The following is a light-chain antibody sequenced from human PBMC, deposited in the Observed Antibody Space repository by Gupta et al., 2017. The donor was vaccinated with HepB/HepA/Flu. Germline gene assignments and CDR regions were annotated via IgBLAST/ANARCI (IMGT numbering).Light chain of an antibody. CDR3: SQSVQPPLT. Sequence: DIVMTQTPLSLSVTPGQPASISCKSSQSLLHSSGETYLYWFLQKPGQPPQLLIHEVSKRFSGVPERFSGSGSGTDFTLKINRVETEDVGVYYCSQSVQPPLTFGGGTKVEIK. J-gene: IGKJ4*01. CDR2: EVS. V-gene: IGKV2D-29*01. CDR1: QSLLHSSGETY.